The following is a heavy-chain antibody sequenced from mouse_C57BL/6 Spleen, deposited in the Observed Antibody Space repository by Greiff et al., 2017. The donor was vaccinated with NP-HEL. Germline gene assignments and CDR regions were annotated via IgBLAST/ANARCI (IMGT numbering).Heavy chain of an antibody. CDR1: GFTFSSYA. CDR2: ISDGGSYT. Sequence: EVKLMESGGGLVKPGGSLKLSCAASGFTFSSYAMSWVRQTPEKRLEWVATISDGGSYTYYPDNVKGRFTISRDNAKNNLYLQMSHLKSEDTAMYYCARDPYYYGFDYWGQGTTLTVSS. V-gene: IGHV5-4*01. CDR3: ARDPYYYGFDY. D-gene: IGHD1-1*01. J-gene: IGHJ2*01.